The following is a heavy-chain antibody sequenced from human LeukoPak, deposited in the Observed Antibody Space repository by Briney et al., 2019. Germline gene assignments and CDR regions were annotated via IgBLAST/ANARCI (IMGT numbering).Heavy chain of an antibody. CDR1: GFTFTSYD. CDR2: MNPNNGNT. J-gene: IGHJ5*02. D-gene: IGHD3-10*01. Sequence: ASVKVSCKASGFTFTSYDINWVRQARGQGREWMGWMNPNNGNTGYAQKFQGRVTMTRDTSISTAYMELRGLSSEDTAVYYCVRDGEGVAISVNYWFDPWGQGTLVTVSS. CDR3: VRDGEGVAISVNYWFDP. V-gene: IGHV1-8*01.